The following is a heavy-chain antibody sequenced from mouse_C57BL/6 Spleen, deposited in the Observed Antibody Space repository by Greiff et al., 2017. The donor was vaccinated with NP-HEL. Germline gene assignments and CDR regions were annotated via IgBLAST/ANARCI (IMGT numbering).Heavy chain of an antibody. J-gene: IGHJ1*03. V-gene: IGHV10-1*01. D-gene: IGHD1-1*01. Sequence: EVQVVESGGGLVQPKGSLKLSCAASGFSFNTYAMNWVRQAPGKGLEWVARIRSKSNNYATYYADSVKDRFTISRDDSESMLYLQMNNLKTEDTAMYYCVRDYYGSSYWYFDVWGTGTTVTVSS. CDR2: IRSKSNNYAT. CDR1: GFSFNTYA. CDR3: VRDYYGSSYWYFDV.